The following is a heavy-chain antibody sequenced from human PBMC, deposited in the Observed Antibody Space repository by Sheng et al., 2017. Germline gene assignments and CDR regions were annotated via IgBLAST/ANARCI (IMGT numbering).Heavy chain of an antibody. CDR2: ISSSGSTI. J-gene: IGHJ4*02. CDR1: GFTFSDYY. CDR3: ASLTMVEGSAY. D-gene: IGHD3-10*01. Sequence: GGSLRLSCAASGFTFSDYYMSWIRQAPGKGLEWVSYISSSGSTIYYADSVKGRFTISRDNAKNSLYLQMNSLRAEDTAMYFCASLTMVEGSAYWGQGTLVTVSS. V-gene: IGHV3-11*04.